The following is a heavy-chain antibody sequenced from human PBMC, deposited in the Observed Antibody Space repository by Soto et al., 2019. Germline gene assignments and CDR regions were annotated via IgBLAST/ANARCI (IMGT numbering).Heavy chain of an antibody. J-gene: IGHJ6*02. Sequence: GASVKVSCKASGGTFSSYAISWVRQAPGQGLEWMGGIIPIFGTANYAQKFQGRVTITADESASTAYMELSSLRSEDTAVYYCARISEYSSPTFLYYYYGMDVWGQGTTVTVSS. D-gene: IGHD6-6*01. CDR1: GGTFSSYA. CDR3: ARISEYSSPTFLYYYYGMDV. CDR2: IIPIFGTA. V-gene: IGHV1-69*13.